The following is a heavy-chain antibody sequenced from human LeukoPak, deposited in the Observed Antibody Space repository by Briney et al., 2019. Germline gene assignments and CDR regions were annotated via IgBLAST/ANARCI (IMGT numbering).Heavy chain of an antibody. Sequence: GGSLRLSCAASGFTFSSYAMHWVRQAPGKGLEWVANVDQDGSEKYYVGSVKGRFTISRDNAKNSLYLQMNSLRAEDTAVYYCAKESSGSYFTFDYWGQGTLVTVSS. V-gene: IGHV3-7*03. CDR2: VDQDGSEK. CDR3: AKESSGSYFTFDY. J-gene: IGHJ4*02. CDR1: GFTFSSYA. D-gene: IGHD1-26*01.